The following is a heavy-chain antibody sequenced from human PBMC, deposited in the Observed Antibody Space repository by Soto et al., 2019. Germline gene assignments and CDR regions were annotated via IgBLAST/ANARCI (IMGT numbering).Heavy chain of an antibody. CDR3: ARERSAAGTGWFDP. Sequence: QVQLVQSGAEVKKPGASVKVSCKASGYTFTSYDINWVXXXTGQGLEWMGWMNPNSGNTGYAQKFQGRVTMTRNTSISTAYMELSSLRSEDTAVYYCARERSAAGTGWFDPWGQGTLVTVSS. V-gene: IGHV1-8*01. CDR1: GYTFTSYD. D-gene: IGHD6-13*01. J-gene: IGHJ5*02. CDR2: MNPNSGNT.